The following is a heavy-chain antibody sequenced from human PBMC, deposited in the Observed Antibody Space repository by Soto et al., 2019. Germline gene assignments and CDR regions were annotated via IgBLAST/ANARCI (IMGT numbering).Heavy chain of an antibody. V-gene: IGHV3-23*01. CDR3: AKGWQEQWLAGNYGMDV. Sequence: GGSLRLSCAASGFTFSSYAMSWVRQAPGKGLEWVSAISGSGGSTYYADSVKGRFTISRDNSKNTLYLQMNSLRAEDTAVYYCAKGWQEQWLAGNYGMDVWGQGTTVTVSS. D-gene: IGHD6-19*01. CDR1: GFTFSSYA. CDR2: ISGSGGST. J-gene: IGHJ6*02.